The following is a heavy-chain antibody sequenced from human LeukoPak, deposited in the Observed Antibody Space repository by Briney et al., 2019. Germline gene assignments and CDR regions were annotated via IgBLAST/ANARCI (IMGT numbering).Heavy chain of an antibody. CDR3: ARESSRVTDSFDP. CDR1: GVSISSYY. V-gene: IGHV4-59*01. Sequence: PSETLSLTCTVSGVSISSYYWSWLRQPPGKGLEWFGYIYYSGSTNYNPSLKSRVTISVDTSKNQFSLKLSSVTAADTAVYYCARESSRVTDSFDPWGQGTLVIVSS. CDR2: IYYSGST. J-gene: IGHJ5*02. D-gene: IGHD2-21*02.